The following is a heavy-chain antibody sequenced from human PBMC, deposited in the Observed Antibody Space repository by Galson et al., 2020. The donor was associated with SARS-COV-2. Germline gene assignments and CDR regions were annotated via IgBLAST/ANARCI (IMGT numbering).Heavy chain of an antibody. D-gene: IGHD5-12*01. CDR2: ISDRSTTI. CDR3: ARALRGYTGYDGDF. Sequence: GGYLRLSCAASGFSLNDYSMNWIRQAPGKGLEWISYISDRSTTIHYADSVKGRFTISKDSARNSLYLQLNSLRDEDTAIYYCARALRGYTGYDGDFWGQGTLVTVSS. J-gene: IGHJ4*02. CDR1: GFSLNDYS. V-gene: IGHV3-48*02.